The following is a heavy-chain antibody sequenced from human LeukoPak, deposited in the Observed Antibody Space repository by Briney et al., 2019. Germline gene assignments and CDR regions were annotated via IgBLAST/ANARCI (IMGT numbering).Heavy chain of an antibody. D-gene: IGHD6-19*01. V-gene: IGHV3-23*01. J-gene: IGHJ4*02. CDR2: LSGSGITT. CDR1: GFTFSNSA. Sequence: GGSLRLSCAASGFTFSNSAMSWVRQAPGKGLEWVSTLSGSGITTYYADSVKGRFTISRDNSKNTLYLQMNSLRAVDTAVYYCGKGIYSSGWSYFDYWGQGTLVTVSS. CDR3: GKGIYSSGWSYFDY.